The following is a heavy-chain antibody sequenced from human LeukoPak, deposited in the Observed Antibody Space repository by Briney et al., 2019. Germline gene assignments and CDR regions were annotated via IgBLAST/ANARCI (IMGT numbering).Heavy chain of an antibody. D-gene: IGHD4-17*01. J-gene: IGHJ4*02. CDR3: ARDHGDYAHDY. CDR1: GFTFSGYW. Sequence: GGSLRLSCAASGFTFSGYWMTWVRQAPGKGLEWVANIKQDGSEKYYVDSVKGRFTISRDNAKNSLYLQMNSLRAEDTAVYYCARDHGDYAHDYCGQGTLVTVSS. V-gene: IGHV3-7*04. CDR2: IKQDGSEK.